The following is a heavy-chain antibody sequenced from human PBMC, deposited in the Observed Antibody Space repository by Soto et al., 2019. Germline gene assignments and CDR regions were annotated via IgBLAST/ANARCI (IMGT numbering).Heavy chain of an antibody. Sequence: QVQLVESGGGVVQSGRSLRLSCAASGFTFSSYGMHWVRQAPGKGLEWVAVISYDGSNKYYADSVKGRFTISRDNSKNTLYLQMNSLRAEDTAVYYCARTWEDIVVVPAALYYYYGMDVWGQGTTVTVSS. CDR3: ARTWEDIVVVPAALYYYYGMDV. CDR2: ISYDGSNK. CDR1: GFTFSSYG. V-gene: IGHV3-30*03. J-gene: IGHJ6*02. D-gene: IGHD2-2*01.